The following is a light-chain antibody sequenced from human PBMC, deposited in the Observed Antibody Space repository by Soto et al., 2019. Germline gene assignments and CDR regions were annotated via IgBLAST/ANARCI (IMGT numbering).Light chain of an antibody. CDR3: QQYAGSPPWT. CDR2: GAS. J-gene: IGKJ1*01. Sequence: TRSPSSVSASVGDRVTITCRASQGISSTYLAWYQQKHGQAPRLLIYGASRRASGIPDRFTGSGSGTDFTLTISRLETEDFAVYYCQQYAGSPPWTFGQGTKVDI. V-gene: IGKV3-20*01. CDR1: QGISSTY.